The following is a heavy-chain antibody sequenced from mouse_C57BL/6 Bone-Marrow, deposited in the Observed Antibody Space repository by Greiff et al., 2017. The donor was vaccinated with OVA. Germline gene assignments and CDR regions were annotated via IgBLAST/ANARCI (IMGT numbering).Heavy chain of an antibody. CDR1: GFTFSDYG. CDR2: ISNLAYSI. D-gene: IGHD1-1*01. CDR3: ARHDYYGSTWFAY. V-gene: IGHV5-15*01. J-gene: IGHJ3*01. Sequence: VQLKESGGGLVQPGGSLKLSCAASGFTFSDYGMAWVRQAPRKGPEWVAFISNLAYSIYYADTVTGRFTISSENAKNTLYLEMSSLRSEDTAMYYCARHDYYGSTWFAYWGQGTLVTVSA.